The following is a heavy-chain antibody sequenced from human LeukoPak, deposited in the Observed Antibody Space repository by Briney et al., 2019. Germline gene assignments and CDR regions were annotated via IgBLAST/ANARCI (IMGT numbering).Heavy chain of an antibody. CDR3: ARDGGNLRSKVGMDV. D-gene: IGHD4-23*01. Sequence: GGSLGLSCAASGFSVSNNYMSWVRQAPGKGLEWVSVIYGADNTYYADSVRGRFTVSRDNSKNTVYLQMNSLRAEDTAVYYCARDGGNLRSKVGMDVWGQGTTVTVSS. V-gene: IGHV3-66*01. CDR1: GFSVSNNY. J-gene: IGHJ6*02. CDR2: IYGADNT.